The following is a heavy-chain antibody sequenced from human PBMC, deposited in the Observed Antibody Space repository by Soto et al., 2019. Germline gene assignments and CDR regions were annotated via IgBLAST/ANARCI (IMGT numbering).Heavy chain of an antibody. CDR1: GFTFSSYS. D-gene: IGHD6-6*01. CDR3: ARGTSPARALDY. CDR2: ISSSSSYI. V-gene: IGHV3-21*01. Sequence: GGSLRLSCAASGFTFSSYSMNWVRQAPGKRLEWVSSISSSSSYIYYADSVKGRFTISRDNAKNSLYLQMNSLRAEDTAVYYCARGTSPARALDYWGQGTLVTVSS. J-gene: IGHJ4*02.